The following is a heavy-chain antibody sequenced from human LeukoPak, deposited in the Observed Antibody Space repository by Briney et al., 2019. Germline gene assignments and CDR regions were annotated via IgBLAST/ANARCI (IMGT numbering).Heavy chain of an antibody. CDR2: VYYSGST. J-gene: IGHJ4*02. V-gene: IGHV4-38-2*02. CDR3: ARDWYSSSSAGQIFDY. D-gene: IGHD6-6*01. CDR1: GYPISRGYY. Sequence: SETPSLTCTVSGYPISRGYYWGWIRQPPGKGLEWIESVYYSGSTYQNPSLKSRVTISLDTSKNQFSLKLSSVTAADTAVYYCARDWYSSSSAGQIFDYWGQGTLVTVSS.